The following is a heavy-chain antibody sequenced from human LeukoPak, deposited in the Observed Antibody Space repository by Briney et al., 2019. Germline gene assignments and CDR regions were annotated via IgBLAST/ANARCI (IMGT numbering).Heavy chain of an antibody. J-gene: IGHJ3*02. CDR1: GGSFSGYY. CDR2: INHSGST. D-gene: IGHD4-17*01. Sequence: SETLSLTCAVYGGSFSGYYWNWIRQPPGKGLEWIGEINHSGSTNYNPSLKSRVTISVDTSKNQFSLKLSSVTAADTAVYYCARSYGDYVWFSAFDIWGQGTMVTVSS. V-gene: IGHV4-34*01. CDR3: ARSYGDYVWFSAFDI.